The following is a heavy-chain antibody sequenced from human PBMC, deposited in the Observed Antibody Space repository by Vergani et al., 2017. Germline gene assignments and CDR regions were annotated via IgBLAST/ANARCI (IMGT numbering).Heavy chain of an antibody. D-gene: IGHD3-10*01. CDR3: ARGGVVRGVMGWFDP. Sequence: QVQLQQWGAGLLKPSETLSLTCAVYGGSFSGYYWSWIRQSPGKGLEWIGEINHSGSTNYNPSLKSRVTISVDTSKNQFSLKLSSVTAADTAVYYCARGGVVRGVMGWFDPWGQGTLVTVSS. V-gene: IGHV4-34*01. J-gene: IGHJ5*02. CDR2: INHSGST. CDR1: GGSFSGYY.